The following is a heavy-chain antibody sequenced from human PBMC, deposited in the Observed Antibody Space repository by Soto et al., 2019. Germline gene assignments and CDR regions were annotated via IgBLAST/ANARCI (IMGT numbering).Heavy chain of an antibody. CDR2: IIPILGIA. CDR3: ARDRGGYDPNFDY. D-gene: IGHD5-12*01. J-gene: IGHJ4*02. CDR1: GGTFSSYT. V-gene: IGHV1-69*08. Sequence: QVQLVQSGAEVKKPGSSVKVSCKASGGTFSSYTISWVRQAPGQGLEWMGRIIPILGIANYAQKFQGRVTITADKSTSTAYMELSSLRSEDTAVYYCARDRGGYDPNFDYWGQGTLVTVSS.